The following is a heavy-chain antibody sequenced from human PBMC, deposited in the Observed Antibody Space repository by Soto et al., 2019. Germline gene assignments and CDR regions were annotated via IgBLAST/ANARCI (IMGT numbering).Heavy chain of an antibody. D-gene: IGHD6-6*01. CDR1: GDSVSSNSAA. Sequence: PSQTLSLTCAISGDSVSSNSAAWNWIRQSPSRGLEWLGRTYYWSKWYNDYAVSVKSRITINPDTSKNQFSLQLNSVTPEDTAVYYCARGDSSSSPYYYYYYGMDVWGQGTTVTVSS. V-gene: IGHV6-1*01. J-gene: IGHJ6*02. CDR3: ARGDSSSSPYYYYYYGMDV. CDR2: TYYWSKWYN.